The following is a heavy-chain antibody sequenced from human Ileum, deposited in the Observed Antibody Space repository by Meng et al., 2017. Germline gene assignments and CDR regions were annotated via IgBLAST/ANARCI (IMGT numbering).Heavy chain of an antibody. V-gene: IGHV4-59*02. D-gene: IGHD6-19*01. Sequence: QVQLQEAGPGLVRPSETLSLTCTVSGGSVSSSWSWIRQPPGKGLEWIGHIYYSGNTNYNPSLKSRVTISVDTSKNQFSLKLSSVTAADTAVYFCARDRRDSSGWFYLDYWAQGTLVTVSS. CDR1: GGSVSSS. J-gene: IGHJ4*02. CDR2: IYYSGNT. CDR3: ARDRRDSSGWFYLDY.